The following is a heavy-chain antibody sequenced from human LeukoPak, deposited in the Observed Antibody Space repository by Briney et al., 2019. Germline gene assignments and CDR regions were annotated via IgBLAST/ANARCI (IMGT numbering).Heavy chain of an antibody. V-gene: IGHV4-59*01. J-gene: IGHJ5*01. Sequence: ETLSLTCTVSGASISTFYWSWIRQPPGKGLEWIGYLFFSGSTSYNPSLKSRVIISVGTSGNQFSLKLSSVTAADTAVYYCARAGGGHSFDSWGQGTLVTVSS. CDR2: LFFSGST. CDR1: GASISTFY. D-gene: IGHD2-21*01. CDR3: ARAGGGHSFDS.